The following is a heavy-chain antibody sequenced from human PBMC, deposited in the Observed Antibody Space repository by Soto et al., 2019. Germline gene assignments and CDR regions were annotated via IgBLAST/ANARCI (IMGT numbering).Heavy chain of an antibody. D-gene: IGHD4-17*01. V-gene: IGHV4-34*01. CDR2: INHSGST. Sequence: PSETLSLTCAVYGGSFSGYYWSWIRQPPGKGLEWIGEINHSGSTNYNPSLKSPVTISVDTSKNQFSMKLSSVTAAVTDVYYCARGGSIYGDPPGGDYWGQGTLVTVSS. CDR1: GGSFSGYY. CDR3: ARGGSIYGDPPGGDY. J-gene: IGHJ4*02.